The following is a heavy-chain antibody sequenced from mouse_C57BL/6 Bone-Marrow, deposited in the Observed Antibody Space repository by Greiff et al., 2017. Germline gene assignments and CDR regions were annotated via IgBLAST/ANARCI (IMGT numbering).Heavy chain of an antibody. Sequence: VQLQQPGAELVKPGASVKLSCKASGYTFTSYWMQWVKQRPGQGLEWIGEIDPSDSYTNYNQKFKGKATLTVDTSSSTAYMQLSSLTSEDSAVYYCARPYGSRAYWGQGTTLTVSS. J-gene: IGHJ2*01. CDR1: GYTFTSYW. CDR3: ARPYGSRAY. CDR2: IDPSDSYT. V-gene: IGHV1-50*01. D-gene: IGHD1-1*01.